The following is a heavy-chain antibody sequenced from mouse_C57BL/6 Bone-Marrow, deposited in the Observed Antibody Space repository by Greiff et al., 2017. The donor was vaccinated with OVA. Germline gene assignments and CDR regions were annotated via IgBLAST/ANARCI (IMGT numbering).Heavy chain of an antibody. V-gene: IGHV14-4*01. Sequence: EVQLQQSGAELVRPGASVKLSCTASGFNIKDDYMHWVKQRPEQGLEWIGWIDPENGDTEYASKFQGKATITADTSSNTAYLQLSSLTSEDTAVYYCTTKELQFAYWGQGTLVTVSA. CDR2: IDPENGDT. J-gene: IGHJ3*01. CDR1: GFNIKDDY. CDR3: TTKELQFAY.